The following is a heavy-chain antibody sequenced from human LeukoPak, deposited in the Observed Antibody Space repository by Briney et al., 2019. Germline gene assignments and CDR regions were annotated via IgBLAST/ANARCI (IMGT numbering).Heavy chain of an antibody. CDR1: GFTFSDYS. Sequence: GGSLRLSCAASGFTFSDYSMNWVRQAPGKGLERVSSISRSSRHVYYAGSVKGRFTISRDNAKNSLYLQMNSLRAEDMAVYFCVRDLMGSGSTTAYLHHWGQGTLVTVSS. J-gene: IGHJ1*01. D-gene: IGHD1-1*01. CDR3: VRDLMGSGSTTAYLHH. V-gene: IGHV3-21*01. CDR2: ISRSSRHV.